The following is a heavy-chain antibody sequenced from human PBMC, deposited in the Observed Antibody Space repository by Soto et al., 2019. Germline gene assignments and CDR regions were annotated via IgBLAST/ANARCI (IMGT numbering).Heavy chain of an antibody. D-gene: IGHD3-22*01. V-gene: IGHV2-5*02. CDR2: IFGDDYK. CDR1: GFSFSTSGVG. CDR3: AHRRDSSGYYYRGYFDY. Sequence: SGPTLVNPTQTLTLTCTFSGFSFSTSGVGGGWIRQPPGKALEWLALIFGDDYKRYSRCLMSRLTITKDTSNTRVVLTMPNVDPVDTATYYCAHRRDSSGYYYRGYFDYWGQGTPVTVSS. J-gene: IGHJ4*02.